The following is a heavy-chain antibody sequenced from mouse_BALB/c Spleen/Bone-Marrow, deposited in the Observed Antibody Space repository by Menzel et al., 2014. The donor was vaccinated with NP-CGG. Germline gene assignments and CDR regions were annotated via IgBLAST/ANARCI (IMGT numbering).Heavy chain of an antibody. CDR2: INPSNGRT. CDR3: ARRATTVVATDY. CDR1: GYTFTSYW. V-gene: IGHV1S81*02. Sequence: VHLVESVAALVTPGASVKLSCKASGYTFTSYWMHWVKQRPGQGLEWIGEINPSNGRTNYNEKFKSKATLTVDKSSSTAYMQLSSLTTEDSAVYYCARRATTVVATDYWGQGNALTVTS. D-gene: IGHD1-1*01. J-gene: IGHJ2*01.